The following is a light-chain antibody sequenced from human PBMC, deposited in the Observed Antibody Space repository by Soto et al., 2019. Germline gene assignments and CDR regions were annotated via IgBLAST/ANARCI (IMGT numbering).Light chain of an antibody. J-gene: IGKJ5*01. CDR1: QSVSFK. Sequence: EIVMTQSPATLSVSPGDRATLSCRASQSVSFKLAWYQQKPGQAPRLLIYDTSTRATGIPARFSGSGSGTEFTLTISSLQSEDFAVYYCQQYNNWPPITFGQGTRLEIK. CDR2: DTS. V-gene: IGKV3-15*01. CDR3: QQYNNWPPIT.